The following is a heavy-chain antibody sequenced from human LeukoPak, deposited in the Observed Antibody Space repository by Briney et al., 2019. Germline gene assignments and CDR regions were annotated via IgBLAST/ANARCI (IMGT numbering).Heavy chain of an antibody. CDR3: ARVSYDILTGYYVYYYYGMDV. V-gene: IGHV4-34*01. CDR2: INHSGST. D-gene: IGHD3-9*01. CDR1: GGSFSGYY. Sequence: SETLSLTCAVYGGSFSGYYWSWIRQPPGKGLEWMGEINHSGSTNYNPSLKSRVTISVDTSKNQFSLKLSSVTAADTAVYYCARVSYDILTGYYVYYYYGMDVWGQGTTVTVSS. J-gene: IGHJ6*02.